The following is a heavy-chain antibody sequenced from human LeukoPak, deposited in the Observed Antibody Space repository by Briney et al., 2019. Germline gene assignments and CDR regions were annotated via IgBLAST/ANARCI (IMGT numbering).Heavy chain of an antibody. D-gene: IGHD3-10*01. CDR1: GGSFSGYY. J-gene: IGHJ5*02. CDR2: INYSGST. CDR3: ARTRYYYGSGSRYVWFDP. V-gene: IGHV4-34*01. Sequence: TSETLSLTCAVYGGSFSGYYWSWIRQPPGKGLEWIGEINYSGSTNYNPSLKSRVTISVDTSKNQFSLKLSSVTAADTAVYYCARTRYYYGSGSRYVWFDPWGQGTLVTVSS.